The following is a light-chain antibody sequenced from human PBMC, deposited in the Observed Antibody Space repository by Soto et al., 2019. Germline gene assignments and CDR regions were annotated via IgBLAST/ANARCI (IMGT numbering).Light chain of an antibody. J-gene: IGLJ1*01. V-gene: IGLV2-14*01. CDR1: SSDVGGYNY. CDR2: DVS. CDR3: SSYTSSSTLGYV. Sequence: QSALTQPASVSGSPGQSITISCTGTSSDVGGYNYVSWYQQHPGKAPKLMIYDVSNRPSGVSNRFSGSKSGNTASLTISGFQAEDEADYYCSSYTSSSTLGYVFGTGTKVTVL.